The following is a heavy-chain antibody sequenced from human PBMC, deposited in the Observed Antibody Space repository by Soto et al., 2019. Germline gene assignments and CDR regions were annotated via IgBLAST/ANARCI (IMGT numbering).Heavy chain of an antibody. V-gene: IGHV3-23*01. CDR3: AKDLLHLARVY. CDR1: GFTFNTYS. D-gene: IGHD3-22*01. Sequence: GGSLRLSCAASGFTFNTYSTTWVRQAPGKGLEWVSGISGSGDGTYYADSVKGRFTISRDNSKNTLYLHLNSLRVEDTAVYYCAKDLLHLARVYWGQGTLVTVSS. CDR2: ISGSGDGT. J-gene: IGHJ4*02.